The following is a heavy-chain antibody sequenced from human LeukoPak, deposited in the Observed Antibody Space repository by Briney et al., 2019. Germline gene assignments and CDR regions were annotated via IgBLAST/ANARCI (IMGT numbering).Heavy chain of an antibody. J-gene: IGHJ6*03. V-gene: IGHV1-69*13. Sequence: SVKVSCKASGGTFSSYTISWVRQAPGQGLEWMGRIIPIFGTANYAQKFQGRVTITADESTSTAYMELSSLRSEDTAVYYCAREAAPSNYYYYYYMDVWGKGTTVTVSS. CDR3: AREAAPSNYYYYYYMDV. CDR1: GGTFSSYT. D-gene: IGHD2-15*01. CDR2: IIPIFGTA.